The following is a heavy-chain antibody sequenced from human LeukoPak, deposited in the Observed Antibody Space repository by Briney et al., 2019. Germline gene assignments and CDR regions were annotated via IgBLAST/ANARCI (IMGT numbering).Heavy chain of an antibody. D-gene: IGHD6-19*01. CDR1: GGSISSGGYY. CDR2: IYYSGST. V-gene: IGHV4-31*03. J-gene: IGHJ4*02. Sequence: PSETLSLTCTVSGGSISSGGYYWSWIRQHPGKGLEWIAYIYYSGSTNYSPSLKGRVTISVDTSKNQFSLKLSSVTAADTAVYYCAREVVVAGKGGFDYWGQGTLVTVSS. CDR3: AREVVVAGKGGFDY.